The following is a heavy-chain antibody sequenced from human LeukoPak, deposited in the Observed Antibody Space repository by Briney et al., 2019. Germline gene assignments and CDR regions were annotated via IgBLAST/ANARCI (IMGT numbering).Heavy chain of an antibody. CDR3: AREVGV. CDR2: IKQDGSEK. CDR1: GFTFSSYG. Sequence: GGSLRLSCAASGFTFSSYGMHWVRQAPGKGLEWVANIKQDGSEKYYVDSVKGRFTISRDNAKNSLYLQMNSLKAEDTAVYYCAREVGVWGQGTLVTVSS. J-gene: IGHJ4*02. V-gene: IGHV3-7*01. D-gene: IGHD3-10*01.